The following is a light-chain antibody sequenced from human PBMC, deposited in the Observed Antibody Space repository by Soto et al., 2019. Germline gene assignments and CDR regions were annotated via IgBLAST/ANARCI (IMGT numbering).Light chain of an antibody. Sequence: EIVLTQSPGTLSLSQGERATLSCRASQSITNSYLAWYQQKPGQAPRLLVYGASSRDTGIPDRFSGSGSGTDFTLTISRLEPEDFAVYYCQQYGSSRFTFGPGTKVDVK. V-gene: IGKV3-20*01. J-gene: IGKJ3*01. CDR3: QQYGSSRFT. CDR2: GAS. CDR1: QSITNSY.